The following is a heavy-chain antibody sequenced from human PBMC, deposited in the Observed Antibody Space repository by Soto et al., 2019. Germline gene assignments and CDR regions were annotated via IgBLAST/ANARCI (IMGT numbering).Heavy chain of an antibody. Sequence: QVQLQHSGPGLVKPSQTLSLSCTVSGDSIISDGFYWHWIRQHPGKGLEWFGYIYYSGTTYYTPSLESRITMSVDTSKNQFSLELRSMTAADTAVYYCARDRWGYGIDYWGQGTLVTVSS. CDR2: IYYSGTT. CDR3: ARDRWGYGIDY. J-gene: IGHJ4*02. CDR1: GDSIISDGFY. V-gene: IGHV4-31*03. D-gene: IGHD2-15*01.